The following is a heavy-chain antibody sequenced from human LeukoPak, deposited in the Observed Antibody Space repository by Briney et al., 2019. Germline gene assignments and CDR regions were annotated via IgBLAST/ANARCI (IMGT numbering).Heavy chain of an antibody. Sequence: SETLSLTCTVSGNFITAYYWSWIRQAPGKGLEWIGYVYYSGKTEYNPSLRSRVTISLEMSNHQFSLKLTSVTAADTAVYYCASNTGTVFDNWGQGALVTVSS. J-gene: IGHJ4*02. CDR1: GNFITAYY. V-gene: IGHV4-59*01. CDR3: ASNTGTVFDN. D-gene: IGHD1-1*01. CDR2: VYYSGKT.